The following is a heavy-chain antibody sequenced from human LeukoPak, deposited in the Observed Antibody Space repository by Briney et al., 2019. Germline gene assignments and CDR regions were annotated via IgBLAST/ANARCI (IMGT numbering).Heavy chain of an antibody. CDR1: GGSISSFH. Sequence: SETLSLTCTVSGGSISSFHWSWIRQPPGKGLECIGYIYYSGSTNYNPSLKSRVTISVDTSKNQFSLRLNSVTAADTAVYYCAIRFGWDSFDYWGQGTLVTVSS. CDR3: AIRFGWDSFDY. V-gene: IGHV4-59*08. J-gene: IGHJ4*02. CDR2: IYYSGST. D-gene: IGHD1-26*01.